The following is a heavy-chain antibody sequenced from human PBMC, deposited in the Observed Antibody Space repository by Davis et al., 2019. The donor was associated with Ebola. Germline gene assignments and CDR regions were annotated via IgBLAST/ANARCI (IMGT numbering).Heavy chain of an antibody. CDR3: TRASEGSSREV. D-gene: IGHD5-24*01. V-gene: IGHV3-73*01. CDR2: IRSKANSYAT. Sequence: GESLKISCAASGFTFSTYWMHWVRQASGKGLEWVGRIRSKANSYATAYAASVKGRFTISRDDSKNTAYLQMNSLKTEDTAVYYCTRASEGSSREVWGQGTLVTVSS. J-gene: IGHJ4*02. CDR1: GFTFSTYW.